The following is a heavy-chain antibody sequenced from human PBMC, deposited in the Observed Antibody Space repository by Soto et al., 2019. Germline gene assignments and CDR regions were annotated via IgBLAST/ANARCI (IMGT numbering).Heavy chain of an antibody. CDR1: GGSISSGDYY. Sequence: SETLSLTCTVSGGSISSGDYYWSWIRQPPGKGLEWIGYIYYSGSTYYNPSLKSRVTISVDTSKNQFSLKLSSVTAADTAVYYCASSFTASALTHDYWGQGTLVTVSS. CDR2: IYYSGST. J-gene: IGHJ4*02. D-gene: IGHD2-2*01. V-gene: IGHV4-30-4*01. CDR3: ASSFTASALTHDY.